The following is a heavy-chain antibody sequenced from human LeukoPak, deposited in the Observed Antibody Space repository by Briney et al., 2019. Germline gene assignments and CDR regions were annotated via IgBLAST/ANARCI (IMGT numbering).Heavy chain of an antibody. CDR3: AREYYYDSSGQSWFDP. Sequence: ASVKVSCKASGYTFTSYGISWVRQAPGQGLEWMGWISAYNGNTNYAQKLQGRVTMTTDTSTSTAYMELRSLRSDDTAVYYCAREYYYDSSGQSWFDPWGQGTLVTVSS. CDR1: GYTFTSYG. D-gene: IGHD3-22*01. J-gene: IGHJ5*02. CDR2: ISAYNGNT. V-gene: IGHV1-18*01.